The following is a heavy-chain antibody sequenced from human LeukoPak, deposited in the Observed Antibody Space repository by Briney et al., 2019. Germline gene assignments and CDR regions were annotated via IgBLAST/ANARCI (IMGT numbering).Heavy chain of an antibody. CDR3: ARRRYYDGSGYLE. Sequence: SETLSLTCSVSGDSVSRSDSYWDWIRQPPGKGLEWIGTIYYSGRTYYSPSLKSRVTMSVDPSNDQFSLNLRSVTAADTALYYCARRRYYDGSGYLEWGQGTLLSVSS. V-gene: IGHV4-39*01. J-gene: IGHJ1*01. D-gene: IGHD3-22*01. CDR1: GDSVSRSDSY. CDR2: IYYSGRT.